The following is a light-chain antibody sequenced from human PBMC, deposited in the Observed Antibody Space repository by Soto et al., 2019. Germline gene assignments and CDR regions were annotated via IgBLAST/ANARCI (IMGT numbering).Light chain of an antibody. CDR1: TSDNGGYYF. J-gene: IGLJ1*01. CDR2: DFS. V-gene: IGLV2-14*01. CDR3: SSYRSSNTPFV. Sequence: QSVLTKPASVSGSPGQSITFSCTGTTSDNGGYYFVSWYQQHPGKAPKLMIYDFSNRPTGLSNRFSVVKTGNTASMTISGLQTVDEADYYCSSYRSSNTPFVFATGTKITVL.